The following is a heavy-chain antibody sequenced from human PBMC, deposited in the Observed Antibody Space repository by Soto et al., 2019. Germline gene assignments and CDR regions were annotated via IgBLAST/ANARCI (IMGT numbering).Heavy chain of an antibody. V-gene: IGHV1-8*01. J-gene: IGHJ6*02. CDR3: ARDIAAAGRDGMDV. Sequence: ASVKVSCKVSGYTFTSYDINWARQATGQGLEWMGWMNPNSGNTGYAQKFQGRVTMTRNTSISTAYMELSSLRSEDTAVYYCARDIAAAGRDGMDVWGQGTTVTVSS. CDR2: MNPNSGNT. D-gene: IGHD6-13*01. CDR1: GYTFTSYD.